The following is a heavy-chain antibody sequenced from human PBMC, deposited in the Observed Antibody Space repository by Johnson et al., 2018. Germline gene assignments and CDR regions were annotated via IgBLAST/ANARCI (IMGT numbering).Heavy chain of an antibody. Sequence: QVQLQQWGAGLLKPSETLSLTCAVYGGSFSGYYWSWIRPPPGKGLEWIGEINHRGSTNYNPSLKGRVTMSLHTSKNQFSLKLTSVTAADKAVYFCARGRRKKMVRGTTNLYLDQYHDYMDVWDKGTTVTVSS. J-gene: IGHJ6*03. V-gene: IGHV4-34*01. CDR3: ARGRRKKMVRGTTNLYLDQYHDYMDV. D-gene: IGHD3-10*01. CDR1: GGSFSGYY. CDR2: INHRGST.